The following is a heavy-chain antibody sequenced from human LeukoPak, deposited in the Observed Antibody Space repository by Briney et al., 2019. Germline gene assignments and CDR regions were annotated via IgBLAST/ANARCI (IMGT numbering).Heavy chain of an antibody. CDR1: GYSIGSGYY. J-gene: IGHJ4*02. CDR2: IYHSGST. Sequence: SETLSLTCTVSGYSIGSGYYWGWIRQPPGKGLEWIGSIYHSGSTYYNPSLKSRVTISVDTSKNQFSLKLSSVTAADTAVYYCASNYGSGSYSDDYWGQGTLVTVSS. V-gene: IGHV4-38-2*02. CDR3: ASNYGSGSYSDDY. D-gene: IGHD3-10*01.